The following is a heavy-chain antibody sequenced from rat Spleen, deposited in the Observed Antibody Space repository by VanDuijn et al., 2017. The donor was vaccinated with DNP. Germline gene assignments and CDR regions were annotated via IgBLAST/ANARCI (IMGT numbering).Heavy chain of an antibody. CDR3: TSGYGGPDY. J-gene: IGHJ2*01. Sequence: EVQLVESGGGLVQPGRSLKLSCAASGFTFSDNVMAWVRQSPTKGLEWVASISNTGGSTYYRDSVKGRFIISRDNAKSTLYLQMDSLRSEDTATYYCTSGYGGPDYWGQGVMVTVSS. D-gene: IGHD1-11*01. CDR2: ISNTGGST. CDR1: GFTFSDNV. V-gene: IGHV5-20*01.